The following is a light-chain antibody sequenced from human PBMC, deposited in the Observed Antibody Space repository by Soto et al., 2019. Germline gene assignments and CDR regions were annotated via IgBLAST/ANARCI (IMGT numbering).Light chain of an antibody. V-gene: IGKV3-11*01. CDR1: QSVSSY. CDR2: DAS. CDR3: QQRSNWPPWT. Sequence: DIVMTQSPDSLAVSLGERATINCESSQSVSSYLAWYQQKPGQAPRLLIYDASNRATGIPARFSGSGSGTDFTLTISRLEPEDFAVYYCQQRSNWPPWTFGQGTKVDIK. J-gene: IGKJ1*01.